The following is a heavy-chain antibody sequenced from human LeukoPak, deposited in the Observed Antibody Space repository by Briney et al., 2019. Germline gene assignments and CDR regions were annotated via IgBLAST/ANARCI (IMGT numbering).Heavy chain of an antibody. CDR1: GYTFTSYY. J-gene: IGHJ4*02. D-gene: IGHD4-23*01. CDR3: ARDGGNYYFDY. Sequence: ASVKVSCKASGYTFTSYYMHWVRQAPGQGLEWMGWMNPNTGVTNYAQKFQGRVTMTRDTSISTAYMEMSRLRSDDTAVYFCARDGGNYYFDYWGQGTLVTVSS. V-gene: IGHV1-2*02. CDR2: MNPNTGVT.